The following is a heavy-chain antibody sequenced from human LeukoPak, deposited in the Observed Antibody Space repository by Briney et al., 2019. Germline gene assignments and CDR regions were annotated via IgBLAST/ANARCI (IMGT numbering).Heavy chain of an antibody. CDR3: ARENYYDSRMGMDV. Sequence: GASVKVSCKASGYTFTGYYMHWVRQAPGQGLEWMGRINPNSGGTNYAQKFQGRVTMTRDTSISTAYMELSRLRSDDTAVYYCARENYYDSRMGMDVWGQGTTVTVSS. V-gene: IGHV1-2*06. D-gene: IGHD3-22*01. CDR2: INPNSGGT. J-gene: IGHJ6*02. CDR1: GYTFTGYY.